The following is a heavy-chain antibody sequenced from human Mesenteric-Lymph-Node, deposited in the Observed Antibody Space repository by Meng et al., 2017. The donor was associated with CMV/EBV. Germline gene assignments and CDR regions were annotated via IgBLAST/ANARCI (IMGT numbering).Heavy chain of an antibody. CDR2: IYYSGTT. CDR3: ARVPSSGCCDF. D-gene: IGHD3-22*01. J-gene: IGHJ4*02. Sequence: CTVSGDSITSGDYYWSWTRQPTGKGLEWIGYIYYSGTTYYNPSLKSRLTMSIDTSKNQFSLKVSAVTAADTAVYYCARVPSSGCCDFWGQGTLVTVSS. V-gene: IGHV4-30-4*01. CDR1: GDSITSGDYY.